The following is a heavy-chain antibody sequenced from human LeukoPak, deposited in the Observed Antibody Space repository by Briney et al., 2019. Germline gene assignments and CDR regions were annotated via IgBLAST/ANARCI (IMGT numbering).Heavy chain of an antibody. J-gene: IGHJ4*02. Sequence: ASVKVSCKASGYTFTSYYMHWVRQAPGQGLEWMGIINPSGGSTSYAQKFQGRVTMTRDTSTSTVYMELSSLRSEDTAVYYCARDANPDYYDSSGYDYWGQGTLVTVSS. V-gene: IGHV1-46*01. CDR1: GYTFTSYY. D-gene: IGHD3-22*01. CDR2: INPSGGST. CDR3: ARDANPDYYDSSGYDY.